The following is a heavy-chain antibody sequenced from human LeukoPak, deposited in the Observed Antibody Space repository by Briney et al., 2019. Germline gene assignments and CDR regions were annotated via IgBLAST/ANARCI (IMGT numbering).Heavy chain of an antibody. D-gene: IGHD5-18*01. CDR2: ISAYNGNT. CDR1: GYTFTSYG. CDR3: ARAWNTAMGFYYYYGMDV. Sequence: WASVTVSCKASGYTFTSYGISWVRQAPGQGLEWMGWISAYNGNTNYAQKLQGRVTMTTDTSTSTAYMELRSLRSDDTAVYYCARAWNTAMGFYYYYGMDVWGQGTTVTVSS. J-gene: IGHJ6*02. V-gene: IGHV1-18*01.